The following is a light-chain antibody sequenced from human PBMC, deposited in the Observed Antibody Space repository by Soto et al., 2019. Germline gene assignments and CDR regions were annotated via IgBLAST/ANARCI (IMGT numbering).Light chain of an antibody. CDR3: CSYAGSSTSYNYV. CDR1: SSDVGRYNL. V-gene: IGLV2-23*01. J-gene: IGLJ1*01. Sequence: QSALTQPAAVSGSPGQSITISCTGTSSDVGRYNLVSWYHQHPGKAPKLIIYEDTKRPSGVSNRFSGSKSGNTASLTISGLQAEDEDDYYCCSYAGSSTSYNYVFGTGTKLTVL. CDR2: EDT.